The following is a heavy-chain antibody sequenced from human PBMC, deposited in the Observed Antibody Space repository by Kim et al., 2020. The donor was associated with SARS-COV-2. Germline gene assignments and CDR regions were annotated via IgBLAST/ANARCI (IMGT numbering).Heavy chain of an antibody. CDR2: ISSSGSYV. V-gene: IGHV3-11*01. CDR1: GFTFSDYY. Sequence: GGSLRLSCAASGFTFSDYYMTWIRQAPGKGLEWVAYISSSGSYVNYADSVKGRFTISRDNAKNSLYLQMSSLRAEDTALYYCARVPVGDLSAYYFDLWG. D-gene: IGHD3-10*01. CDR3: ARVPVGDLSAYYFDL. J-gene: IGHJ4*01.